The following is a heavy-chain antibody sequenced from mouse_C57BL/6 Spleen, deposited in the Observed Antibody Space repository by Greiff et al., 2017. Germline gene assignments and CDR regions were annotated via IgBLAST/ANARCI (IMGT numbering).Heavy chain of an antibody. V-gene: IGHV1-82*01. CDR3: ARGSNSWYFDV. Sequence: VQLQQSGPELVKPGASVMISCKASGYAFSSSWLNWVKQRPGKGPERSGRIYPGDGDTNYNGKFKGKATLTADKSSSTAYMQLSSLTSEDSAVYFCARGSNSWYFDVWGTGTTVTVSS. CDR2: IYPGDGDT. J-gene: IGHJ1*03. CDR1: GYAFSSSW. D-gene: IGHD2-5*01.